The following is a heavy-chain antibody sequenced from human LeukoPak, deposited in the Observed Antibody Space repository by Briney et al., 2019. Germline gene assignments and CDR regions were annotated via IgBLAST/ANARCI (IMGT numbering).Heavy chain of an antibody. Sequence: GGSLRLSCAASGFTFSDHYMDWVRQAPGKGLEWVGRTRNKANSYTTEYAASVKGRFTISRDDSKNSLYLQMNSLKTEDTAVYYCARESPAGFDYWGQGTLVTVSS. CDR2: TRNKANSYTT. V-gene: IGHV3-72*01. J-gene: IGHJ4*02. D-gene: IGHD2-2*01. CDR3: ARESPAGFDY. CDR1: GFTFSDHY.